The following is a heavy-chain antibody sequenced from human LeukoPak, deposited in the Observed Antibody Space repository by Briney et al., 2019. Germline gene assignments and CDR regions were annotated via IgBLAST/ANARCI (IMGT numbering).Heavy chain of an antibody. CDR2: MNPNSGNT. CDR3: ARVRVTYYDFWSGYYPGNYYYYYYMDV. Sequence: ASVKVSCKASGYTFTGYYMHWVRQAPGQGLEWMGWMNPNSGNTGYAQKFQGRVTITRNTSISTAYMELSSLRSEDTAVYYCARVRVTYYDFWSGYYPGNYYYYYYMDVWGKGTTVTVSS. CDR1: GYTFTGYY. D-gene: IGHD3-3*01. V-gene: IGHV1-8*03. J-gene: IGHJ6*03.